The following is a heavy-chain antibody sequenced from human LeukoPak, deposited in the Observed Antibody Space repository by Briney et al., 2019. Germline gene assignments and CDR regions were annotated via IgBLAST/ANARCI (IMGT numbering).Heavy chain of an antibody. CDR2: TNHSGST. J-gene: IGHJ6*02. D-gene: IGHD3-9*01. Sequence: PSETLSLTCAVYGGSFSGYYWSWIRQPPGKGLEWIWETNHSGSTNYNPSLKSRVTISVDTSKNQFSLKLSSVTAADTAVYYCARAGSHYDILTGYPVYYYGMDVWGQGTTVTVSS. CDR3: ARAGSHYDILTGYPVYYYGMDV. CDR1: GGSFSGYY. V-gene: IGHV4-34*01.